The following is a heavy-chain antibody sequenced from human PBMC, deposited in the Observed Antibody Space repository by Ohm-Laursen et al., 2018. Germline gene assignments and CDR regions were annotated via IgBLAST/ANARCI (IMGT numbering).Heavy chain of an antibody. CDR1: GHIYG. D-gene: IGHD3-3*01. V-gene: IGHV1-18*01. CDR3: ATLRSLEWWFDI. CDR2: ISVDSGNT. J-gene: IGHJ5*02. Sequence: GASVKVSCKASGHIYGIGWVRQAPGQGLEWMGWISVDSGNTNYAQKLQGRISLTTDSSTTTVHMELSSLRSDDTAVYFCATLRSLEWWFDIWDQGTLVTVSS.